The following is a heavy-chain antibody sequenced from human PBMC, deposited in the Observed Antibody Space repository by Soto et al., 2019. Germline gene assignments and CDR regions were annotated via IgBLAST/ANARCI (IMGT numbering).Heavy chain of an antibody. CDR2: IIPLFNVA. Sequence: QVQLVQSGPEVKKPGSSVKVSCEASGGTFSNFAVNWVRQAPGQGLEWVGGIIPLFNVAKYAQKFEGRATIVADDTTSTAYMDLSSLRSDDTAVYYCAASASDVLGYDYKDTEGLDIWGQGTMVTVSS. CDR3: AASASDVLGYDYKDTEGLDI. J-gene: IGHJ3*02. V-gene: IGHV1-69*01. D-gene: IGHD4-4*01. CDR1: GGTFSNFA.